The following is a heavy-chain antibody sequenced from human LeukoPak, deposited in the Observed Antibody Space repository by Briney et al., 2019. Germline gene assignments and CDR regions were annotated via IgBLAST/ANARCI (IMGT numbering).Heavy chain of an antibody. CDR1: GFTFSSYA. CDR3: AKDFRSMEAAAGTWDAFDI. Sequence: PGGSLRLSCAASGFTFSSYAMHWVRQAPGKGLEWVAVISYDGSNKYYADSVKGRFTISRDNSKNTLYLQMNSLRAEDTAVYYCAKDFRSMEAAAGTWDAFDIWGQGTMVTVSS. V-gene: IGHV3-30-3*01. D-gene: IGHD6-13*01. CDR2: ISYDGSNK. J-gene: IGHJ3*02.